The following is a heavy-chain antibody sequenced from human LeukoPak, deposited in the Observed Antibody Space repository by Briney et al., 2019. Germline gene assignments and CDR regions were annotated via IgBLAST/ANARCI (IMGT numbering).Heavy chain of an antibody. CDR2: INEDGTDS. Sequence: GGSLRLPCTASGFTFSGHWIHWVRQAPGRGLVWVSRINEDGTDSMYAESVKGRFTTSRDNAKNTVYLQMNSLRAEDTAVYYCVRDETLWTLDWWGQGTLVSVSS. V-gene: IGHV3-74*03. J-gene: IGHJ4*02. CDR3: VRDETLWTLDW. CDR1: GFTFSGHW. D-gene: IGHD1-1*01.